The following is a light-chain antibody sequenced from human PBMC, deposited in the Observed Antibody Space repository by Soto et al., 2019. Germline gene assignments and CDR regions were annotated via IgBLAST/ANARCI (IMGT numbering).Light chain of an antibody. J-gene: IGKJ2*01. CDR3: QQYTSYYT. V-gene: IGKV1-5*03. Sequence: DIQMTQSPSTLSASVGDRVTITCRASQSINNWLAWYQQKPGKAPKLLRYKASTLQSGVPSRFSGSGSGADFTLTISGLQPDDFGTYYCQQYTSYYTFGQGNKLEIK. CDR2: KAS. CDR1: QSINNW.